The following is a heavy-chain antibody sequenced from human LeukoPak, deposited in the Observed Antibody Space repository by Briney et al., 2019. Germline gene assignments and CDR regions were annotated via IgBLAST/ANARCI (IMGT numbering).Heavy chain of an antibody. Sequence: GASVTVSCKASGYTFTGYYRHWVRQTPGQGLAWVGWINPNGGGTNYAQKFQGRVTLTRDTSITTAYLEVTRLESDDTAIYFCARENNSGWYRKAAFDYWGQGALVTVTS. D-gene: IGHD6-19*01. CDR2: INPNGGGT. V-gene: IGHV1-2*02. CDR3: ARENNSGWYRKAAFDY. J-gene: IGHJ4*02. CDR1: GYTFTGYY.